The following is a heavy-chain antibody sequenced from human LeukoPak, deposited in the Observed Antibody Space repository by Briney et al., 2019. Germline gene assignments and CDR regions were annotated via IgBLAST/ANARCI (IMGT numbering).Heavy chain of an antibody. D-gene: IGHD2-2*03. V-gene: IGHV4-39*01. Sequence: SETLSLTCAVSGGSISSTTSYWSWIRQPPGKGLEWIGRIYYSGSTFYNPSLKSRVTISVDTSKNQLSLRLSSVTAADAAVYYCARHGSTDYFDYWGQGTLVTVSS. J-gene: IGHJ4*02. CDR2: IYYSGST. CDR1: GGSISSTTSY. CDR3: ARHGSTDYFDY.